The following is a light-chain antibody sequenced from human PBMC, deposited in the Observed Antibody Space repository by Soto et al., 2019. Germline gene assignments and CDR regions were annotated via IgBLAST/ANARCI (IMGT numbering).Light chain of an antibody. CDR1: SSNIESNY. V-gene: IGLV1-47*01. J-gene: IGLJ3*02. CDR2: RND. CDR3: AAWDDSLSALV. Sequence: QSVLTQPPSASGTPGQRVTISCSGSSSNIESNYVYWYQQLPGSAPKLLIYRNDQRPSGVRDRFSGSKSGTSASLAISGLRSEDEADYYCAAWDDSLSALVFGGGTKVTVL.